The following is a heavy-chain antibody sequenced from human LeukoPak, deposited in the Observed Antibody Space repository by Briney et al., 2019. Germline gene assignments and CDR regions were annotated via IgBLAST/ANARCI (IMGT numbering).Heavy chain of an antibody. Sequence: SVKVSCKACGGTFSSYAISWVRQAPGQGLEWMGRIIPIFGTANYAQKFQGRVTITTDESTSTAYMELSSLRSEDTAVYYCARESVPPYCGGDCCLDYWGQGTLVTVSS. D-gene: IGHD2-21*02. CDR2: IIPIFGTA. J-gene: IGHJ4*02. CDR3: ARESVPPYCGGDCCLDY. V-gene: IGHV1-69*05. CDR1: GGTFSSYA.